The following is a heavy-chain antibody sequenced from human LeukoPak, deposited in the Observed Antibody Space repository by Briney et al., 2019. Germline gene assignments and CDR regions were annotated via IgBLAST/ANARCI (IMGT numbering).Heavy chain of an antibody. J-gene: IGHJ4*02. CDR1: GGSISSGDYY. CDR2: IYYSGNT. V-gene: IGHV4-30-4*01. Sequence: SQTLSLTCTVSGGSISSGDYYWSWIRRPPGRGLEFIGYIYYSGNTYYNPSLKSRVTISVDTSKNQFSLKLSSVTAADTAVYYCANRPESEAYFDYWGQGTLVTVSS. CDR3: ANRPESEAYFDY. D-gene: IGHD1-14*01.